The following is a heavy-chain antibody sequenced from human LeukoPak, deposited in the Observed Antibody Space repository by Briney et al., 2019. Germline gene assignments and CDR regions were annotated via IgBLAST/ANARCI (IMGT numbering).Heavy chain of an antibody. V-gene: IGHV4-34*01. CDR3: ARGKYYGSGSSKRYYYYGMDV. CDR2: INHSGST. J-gene: IGHJ6*02. CDR1: CGSFSGYY. D-gene: IGHD3-10*01. Sequence: PSETLSLTHAVYCGSFSGYYWSWIRQPPGKGLEWIGEINHSGSTNYNPSLKSQVTISVDTSKNQFSLKLSSVTAADTAVYYCARGKYYGSGSSKRYYYYGMDVWGQGTTVTVSS.